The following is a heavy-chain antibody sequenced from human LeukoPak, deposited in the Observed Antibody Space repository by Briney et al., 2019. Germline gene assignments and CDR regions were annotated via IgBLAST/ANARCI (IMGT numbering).Heavy chain of an antibody. J-gene: IGHJ2*01. CDR2: IYPGDSDT. V-gene: IGHV5-51*01. CDR1: GYSFTSYW. Sequence: GESLKISCKGSGYSFTSYWIGWVRQLPRKGLEWMGIIYPGDSDTRYSPSFQCQVTISADKSISTAYLQWSILKASDTAMYYCARPNCGGDCYSSWYFDLWGRGTLVTVSS. CDR3: ARPNCGGDCYSSWYFDL. D-gene: IGHD2-21*02.